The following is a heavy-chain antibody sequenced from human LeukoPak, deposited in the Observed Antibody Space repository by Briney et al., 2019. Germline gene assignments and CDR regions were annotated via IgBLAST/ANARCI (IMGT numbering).Heavy chain of an antibody. Sequence: PGMSLRLSCAATGFAFSGHGMHWVRQAPGKGLEWLTTIWFDGTRIHYAESVKGRFTISRDNSKNTLYLLMDTLRVDDTAMYYCAKQSGSMGNFAHWGQGTLVTVSS. V-gene: IGHV3-33*03. D-gene: IGHD5-24*01. CDR3: AKQSGSMGNFAH. CDR2: IWFDGTRI. J-gene: IGHJ4*02. CDR1: GFAFSGHG.